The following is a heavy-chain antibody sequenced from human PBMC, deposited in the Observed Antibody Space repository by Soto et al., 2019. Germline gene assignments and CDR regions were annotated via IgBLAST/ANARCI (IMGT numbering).Heavy chain of an antibody. CDR2: IFSNDEK. J-gene: IGHJ4*02. D-gene: IGHD3-22*01. CDR3: ARIQRISMIVVSKPYFDY. V-gene: IGHV2-26*01. CDR1: GFSLSKARMG. Sequence: SGPTLVNPTETLTLTCTLSGFSLSKARMGVSWIRQPPGKALEWLAHIFSNDEKSYSTSLKSRLTISRDTSKSQVVLTMTNMDPVDTATYYCARIQRISMIVVSKPYFDYWGQGDLVTVYS.